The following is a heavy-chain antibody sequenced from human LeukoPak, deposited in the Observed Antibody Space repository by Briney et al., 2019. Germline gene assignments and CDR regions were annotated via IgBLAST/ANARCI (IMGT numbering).Heavy chain of an antibody. CDR3: ARDGAAGTSKHDAFDI. D-gene: IGHD6-13*01. CDR1: GGSISGYY. Sequence: SETLSLTCTVSGGSISGYYWSWIRQPPGKGLEWVGYISYSGSTNYNPSLKSRVTISVDTSKNQFSLKLSSATAADTAVYYCARDGAAGTSKHDAFDIWGQGTMVTVSS. J-gene: IGHJ3*02. CDR2: ISYSGST. V-gene: IGHV4-59*12.